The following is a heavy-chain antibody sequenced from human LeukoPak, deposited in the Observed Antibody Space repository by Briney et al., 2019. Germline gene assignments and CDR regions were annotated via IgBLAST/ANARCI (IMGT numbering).Heavy chain of an antibody. CDR2: ISGSGGST. CDR1: GLTFSSYA. J-gene: IGHJ4*02. V-gene: IGHV3-23*01. D-gene: IGHD6-13*01. Sequence: GGSLRLSCAASGLTFSSYAMSWVRQAPGKGLEWVSAISGSGGSTYYADSVKGRFTISRDNSKNTLYLQMNSLRAEDTAVYYCAKDGARSIAAANVDYWGQGTLVTVSS. CDR3: AKDGARSIAAANVDY.